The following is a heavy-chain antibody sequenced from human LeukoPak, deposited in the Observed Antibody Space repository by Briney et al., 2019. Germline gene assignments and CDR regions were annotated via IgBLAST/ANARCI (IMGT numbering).Heavy chain of an antibody. CDR3: ARTTSSIAARTYYYMDV. Sequence: SETLSLTCTVSGGSISSSSYYWGWIRQPPGKGLEWIGSIYYSGSTYYNPSLKSRVTISVDTSKNQFSLKLSSVTAADTAVYYCARTTSSIAARTYYYMDVWGKGTTVTVSS. J-gene: IGHJ6*03. V-gene: IGHV4-39*07. CDR1: GGSISSSSYY. CDR2: IYYSGST. D-gene: IGHD6-6*01.